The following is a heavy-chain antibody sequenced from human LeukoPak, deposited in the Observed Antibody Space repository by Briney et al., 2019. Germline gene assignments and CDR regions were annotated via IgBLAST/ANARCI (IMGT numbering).Heavy chain of an antibody. Sequence: SETLSLTCTVSGGSISSYYWSWIRQPAGKGLEWIGRIYTSGSTNYNPSLKSRVTMSVDTSKNQFSLKLSSVTAADTAVYYCARDAYYDLWSAYYHHMDVWGKGTTVTVSS. V-gene: IGHV4-4*07. CDR1: GGSISSYY. D-gene: IGHD3-3*01. CDR2: IYTSGST. J-gene: IGHJ6*04. CDR3: ARDAYYDLWSAYYHHMDV.